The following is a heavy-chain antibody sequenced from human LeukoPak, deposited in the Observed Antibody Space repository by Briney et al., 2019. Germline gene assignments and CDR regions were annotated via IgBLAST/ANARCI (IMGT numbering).Heavy chain of an antibody. J-gene: IGHJ4*02. Sequence: GGSLRLSCAASGFTFSDYYMSWIRQAPGKGLEWVSYISSSGSTIYYADSVKGRFTISRDNAKNSLYLQMNSLRAEDTAVYYCAGEDIVATMNFDYWGQGTLVTVSS. CDR2: ISSSGSTI. V-gene: IGHV3-11*01. CDR1: GFTFSDYY. CDR3: AGEDIVATMNFDY. D-gene: IGHD5-12*01.